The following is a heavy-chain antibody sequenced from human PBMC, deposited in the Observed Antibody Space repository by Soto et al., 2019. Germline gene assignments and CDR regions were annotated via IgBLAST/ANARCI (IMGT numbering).Heavy chain of an antibody. CDR1: ANRITRLW. J-gene: IGHJ4*02. V-gene: IGHV5-51*01. CDR2: IYPADSDA. D-gene: IGHD2-15*01. CDR3: ARQDIVTAPVRGVYFDS. Sequence: EESPTTTCRADANRITRLWMGGVGQEERRGLEWVAVIYPADSDARYSPSFRGRGTISVDISINTVYLQWRSLKASDTAIYFCARQDIVTAPVRGVYFDSWGQGTPVTVS.